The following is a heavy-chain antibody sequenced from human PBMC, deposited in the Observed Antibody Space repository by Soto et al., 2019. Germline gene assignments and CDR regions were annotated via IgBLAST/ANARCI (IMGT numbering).Heavy chain of an antibody. Sequence: GGSLRLSCAASGFTLSSNGMHWVRQAPGKGLEWVAFIWYDGSDKYYADSVRGRFTISRDNSKNTLYLQMSSLTAEDTAIYYCAKGTYSSSPGGFDYWGQRILITVAP. CDR2: IWYDGSDK. CDR3: AKGTYSSSPGGFDY. CDR1: GFTLSSNG. V-gene: IGHV3-30*02. J-gene: IGHJ4*02. D-gene: IGHD6-6*01.